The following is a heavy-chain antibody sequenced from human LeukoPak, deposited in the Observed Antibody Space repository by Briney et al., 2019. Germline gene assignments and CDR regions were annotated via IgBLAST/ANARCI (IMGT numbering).Heavy chain of an antibody. CDR3: ARIPRDYGDYFWFDP. J-gene: IGHJ5*02. CDR2: IKQDGSEK. Sequence: GGSLRLSCAASGFTFSSYWMSWVRPAPGKGLEWVANIKQDGSEKYYVDSVKGRFTISRDNAKNSLYLQMNSLRAEDTAVYYCARIPRDYGDYFWFDPWGQGTLVTVSS. CDR1: GFTFSSYW. V-gene: IGHV3-7*01. D-gene: IGHD4-17*01.